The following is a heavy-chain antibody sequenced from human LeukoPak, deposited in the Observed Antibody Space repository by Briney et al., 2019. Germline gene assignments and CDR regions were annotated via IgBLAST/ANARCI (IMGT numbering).Heavy chain of an antibody. V-gene: IGHV1-18*01. CDR2: ISTYNGNT. CDR3: RIVVAVPHYFDS. CDR1: GYTFTSYG. J-gene: IGHJ4*02. Sequence: ASVTVSFTASGYTFTSYGISWVRQAPGQGLEWMGCISTYNGNTNYAQKLQGRVTITTDTSTRTDYMELRRLTSDDTDVYYRRIVVAVPHYFDSWGQGNLVTVSS. D-gene: IGHD2-15*01.